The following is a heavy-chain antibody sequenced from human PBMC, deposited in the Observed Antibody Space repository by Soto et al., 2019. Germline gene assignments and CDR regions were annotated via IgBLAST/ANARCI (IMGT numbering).Heavy chain of an antibody. J-gene: IGHJ6*02. D-gene: IGHD1-26*01. V-gene: IGHV3-30*02. CDR1: GFTFSSYS. CDR3: AKSRGSGTYYYYGMDV. Sequence: GGSLRLSCAASGFTFSSYSMNWVRQAPGKGLEWVSSISCNRSNIYYADSVKGRFTISRDNSKNTLYLQMNSLRAEDTAVYYCAKSRGSGTYYYYGMDVWGQGTTVTVSS. CDR2: ISCNRSNI.